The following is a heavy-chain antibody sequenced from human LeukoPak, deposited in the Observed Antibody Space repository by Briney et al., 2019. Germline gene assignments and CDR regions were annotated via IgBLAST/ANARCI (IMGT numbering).Heavy chain of an antibody. J-gene: IGHJ6*04. D-gene: IGHD3-10*02. CDR1: GFTFSSYS. Sequence: PGGSLRLSCAASGFTFSSYSMNWVRQAPGKGLEWVSSISSSSTYIYYADSVKGRFTISRDNARNSLYLQMNSLRAEDTAVYYCAELGITMIGGVWGKGTTVTISS. CDR3: AELGITMIGGV. V-gene: IGHV3-21*01. CDR2: ISSSSTYI.